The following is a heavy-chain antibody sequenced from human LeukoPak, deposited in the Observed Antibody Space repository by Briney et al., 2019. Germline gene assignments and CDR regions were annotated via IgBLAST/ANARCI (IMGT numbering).Heavy chain of an antibody. D-gene: IGHD1-26*01. J-gene: IGHJ2*01. V-gene: IGHV3-53*01. CDR3: ARNHILGYWHFDP. CDR1: GFTASSNY. Sequence: PGGSLRLSCTVAGFTASSNYMSWVRQAPGKGLEWVSIIYSGGSAYYADSVSGRFTISRDNSKNTVYLQMNSLRAEDTAVYYCARNHILGYWHFDPWGRGTLVTVSS. CDR2: IYSGGSA.